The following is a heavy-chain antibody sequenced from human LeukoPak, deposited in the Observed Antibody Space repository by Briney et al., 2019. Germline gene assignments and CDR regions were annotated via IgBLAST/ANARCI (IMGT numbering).Heavy chain of an antibody. CDR2: IYYSGST. CDR1: GGSISSGGYY. D-gene: IGHD1/OR15-1a*01. V-gene: IGHV4-31*03. Sequence: PSETLSLTCTVSGGSISSGGYYWTWIRQHPGKGLEWIGYIYYSGSTYYNPSLKIRVTISVDTSKNQLSLKINSVTAADTAVYYCARGTYNWNNGDYHNYGIDVWGQGTTVTVSS. J-gene: IGHJ6*02. CDR3: ARGTYNWNNGDYHNYGIDV.